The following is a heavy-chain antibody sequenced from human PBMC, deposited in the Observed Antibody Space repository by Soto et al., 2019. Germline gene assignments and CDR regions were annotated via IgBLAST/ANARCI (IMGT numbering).Heavy chain of an antibody. J-gene: IGHJ5*02. CDR3: ARDYYYYDSSGSNWFDP. Sequence: SETLSLTCTVSGGSISSYDWSWIRQPPGKGLEWIGYIYYSGSTNYNPSLKSRVTISVDTSKNQFSLKLSSVTAADTAVYYCARDYYYYDSSGSNWFDPWGQGTLVTVSS. D-gene: IGHD3-22*01. CDR1: GGSISSYD. V-gene: IGHV4-59*01. CDR2: IYYSGST.